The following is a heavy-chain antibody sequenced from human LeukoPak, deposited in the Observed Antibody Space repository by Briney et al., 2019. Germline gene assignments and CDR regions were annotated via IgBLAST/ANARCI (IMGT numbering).Heavy chain of an antibody. J-gene: IGHJ4*02. CDR3: ARVGFDY. Sequence: TSETLSLTCTVSGGSISSSSYYWGWIRQPPGKGLEWIGSIYHSGSTYYNPSLKSRVTISVDTSKNQFSLKLSSVTAADTAVYYCARVGFDYWGQGTLVTVSS. CDR2: IYHSGST. V-gene: IGHV4-39*07. CDR1: GGSISSSSYY. D-gene: IGHD1-26*01.